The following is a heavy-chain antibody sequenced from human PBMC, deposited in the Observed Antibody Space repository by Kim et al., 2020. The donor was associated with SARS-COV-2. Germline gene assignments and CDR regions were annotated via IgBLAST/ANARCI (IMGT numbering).Heavy chain of an antibody. J-gene: IGHJ4*02. D-gene: IGHD3-22*01. Sequence: ASVKVSCKASGYTFTSYYMHWVRQAPGQGLEWMGIINPSGGSTSYAQKFQGRVTMTRDTSTSTVYMELSSLRSEDTAVYYCARDPQYYYDGEGGRFDYWGQGTLVTVSS. CDR1: GYTFTSYY. CDR3: ARDPQYYYDGEGGRFDY. CDR2: INPSGGST. V-gene: IGHV1-46*01.